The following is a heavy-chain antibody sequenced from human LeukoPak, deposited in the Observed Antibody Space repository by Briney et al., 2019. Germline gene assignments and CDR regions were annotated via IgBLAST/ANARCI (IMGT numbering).Heavy chain of an antibody. J-gene: IGHJ4*02. Sequence: SETLSLTCAIYGGSFSGYYWSWIRQPPGKGLEWIGEINHSGSTNYNPSLKSRVTISVDKSKNQVSLKLSSVTAADTAVYYCARKADYFDYWGPGTLVTVSS. D-gene: IGHD2-15*01. CDR2: INHSGST. V-gene: IGHV4-34*01. CDR1: GGSFSGYY. CDR3: ARKADYFDY.